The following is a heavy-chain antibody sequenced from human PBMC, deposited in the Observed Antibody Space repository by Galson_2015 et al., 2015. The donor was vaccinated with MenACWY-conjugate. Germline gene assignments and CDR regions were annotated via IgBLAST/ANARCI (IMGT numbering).Heavy chain of an antibody. Sequence: CAISGDSVSSKSAAWNWIRQSPSRGLEWLGRTYYRSKWYNDYAVSVKSRITINPDTSKSQFSLQLNSVTPEDTAVYYCSRGTLGWPFRWFDPWGQGPLVTVSS. V-gene: IGHV6-1*01. CDR2: TYYRSKWYN. CDR3: SRGTLGWPFRWFDP. CDR1: GDSVSSKSAA. J-gene: IGHJ5*02. D-gene: IGHD1-7*01.